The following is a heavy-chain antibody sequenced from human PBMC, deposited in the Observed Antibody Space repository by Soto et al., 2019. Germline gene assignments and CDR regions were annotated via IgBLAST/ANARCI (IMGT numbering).Heavy chain of an antibody. Sequence: EVQLVESGGGLVKPGRSLRLSCAAFGFTFSDHYMDWVRQAPGKGLEWVGRIRNKANSYTTEYSASVKGRFTISRDDSKNSLFLQMNSLKTEDTAVYYCSRAGILTTPYYFDYWCQGTLVTVSS. CDR3: SRAGILTTPYYFDY. J-gene: IGHJ4*01. D-gene: IGHD3-22*01. CDR1: GFTFSDHY. V-gene: IGHV3-72*01. CDR2: IRNKANSYTT.